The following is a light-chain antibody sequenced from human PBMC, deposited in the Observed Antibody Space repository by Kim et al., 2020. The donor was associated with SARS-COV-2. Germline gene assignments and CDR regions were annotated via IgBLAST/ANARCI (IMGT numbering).Light chain of an antibody. CDR2: GAS. J-gene: IGKJ2*01. Sequence: SVSPWGIATLSCRASQSITTNLGWYQQKPGQAPRLLIYGASTRATGIPARFSGSGSGTEFTLTITSLQSEDFAVYYCQQYSDWPRTFGQGTKLEI. CDR1: QSITTN. V-gene: IGKV3-15*01. CDR3: QQYSDWPRT.